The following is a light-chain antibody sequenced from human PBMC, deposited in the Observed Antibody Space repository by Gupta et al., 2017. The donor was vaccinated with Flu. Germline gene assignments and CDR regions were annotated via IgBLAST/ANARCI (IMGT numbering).Light chain of an antibody. CDR2: DNN. Sequence: QFVLTQLPSVSGAPGQRVTIPCTGGRPNFGSGFHVHWYQQFPGKAPKLLIYDNNIRPSGVPARFSGFRSGASASLVISGLLTEDEAEYHCQSYDSTLTRTVFGGGTKLIVL. V-gene: IGLV1-40*01. CDR3: QSYDSTLTRTV. J-gene: IGLJ3*02. CDR1: RPNFGSGFH.